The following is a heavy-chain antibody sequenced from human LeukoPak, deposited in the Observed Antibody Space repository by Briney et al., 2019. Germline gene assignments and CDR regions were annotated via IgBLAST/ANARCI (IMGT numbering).Heavy chain of an antibody. Sequence: GSLRLSCAASGFTLSDYYMSWIRQAPGKGLEWVSYISSSSSYTNYADSVKGRFTISRDNAKNSLYPQMNSLRAEDTAVYYCARDRSSWYRSPIDYWGQGTLVTVSS. CDR1: GFTLSDYY. V-gene: IGHV3-11*06. CDR2: ISSSSSYT. J-gene: IGHJ4*02. D-gene: IGHD6-13*01. CDR3: ARDRSSWYRSPIDY.